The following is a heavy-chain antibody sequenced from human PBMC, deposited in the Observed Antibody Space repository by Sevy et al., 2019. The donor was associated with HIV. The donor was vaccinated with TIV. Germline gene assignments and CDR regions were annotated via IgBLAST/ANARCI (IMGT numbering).Heavy chain of an antibody. CDR1: GYTFTGYY. J-gene: IGHJ6*02. CDR2: INPNSGGT. V-gene: IGHV1-2*06. CDR3: ARAQAPYCSSTSCRDYCYYYGMDV. Sequence: ASVKVSCKASGYTFTGYYMHWVRQAPGQGLEWMGRINPNSGGTNYAQKFQGRVTMTRETSIGTANIELSKLRYDDTAVYYCARAQAPYCSSTSCRDYCYYYGMDVWGQGTTVTVSS. D-gene: IGHD2-2*01.